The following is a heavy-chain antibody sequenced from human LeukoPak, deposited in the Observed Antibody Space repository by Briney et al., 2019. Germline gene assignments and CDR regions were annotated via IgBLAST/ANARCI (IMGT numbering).Heavy chain of an antibody. V-gene: IGHV3-23*01. CDR1: GFTVSSDA. D-gene: IGHD2-15*01. J-gene: IGHJ4*02. CDR3: AKDPPGYCSGGSCYY. CDR2: ISGSGGST. Sequence: GGSLRLSWAASGFTVSSDAMSWVRQAPGKGLEWVSPISGSGGSTYYAGSVKGRFTISRDNSKNTLYLQMNSLRDEDTAVYYCAKDPPGYCSGGSCYYWGQGTLVTVSS.